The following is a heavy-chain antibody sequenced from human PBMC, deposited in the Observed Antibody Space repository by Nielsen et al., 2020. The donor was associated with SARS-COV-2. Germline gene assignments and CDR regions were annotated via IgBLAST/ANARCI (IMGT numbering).Heavy chain of an antibody. Sequence: GSLRLSCTVSGGSINSYYWNWIRQPPGKGLEWIGYIYSSGRTNDNPSLKSRVTISVDTSKNQFSLKLSSVTAADTAVYYCAIYDSSGYQVRYWGQGTLVTVSS. J-gene: IGHJ4*02. V-gene: IGHV4-59*01. CDR2: IYSSGRT. D-gene: IGHD3-22*01. CDR1: GGSINSYY. CDR3: AIYDSSGYQVRY.